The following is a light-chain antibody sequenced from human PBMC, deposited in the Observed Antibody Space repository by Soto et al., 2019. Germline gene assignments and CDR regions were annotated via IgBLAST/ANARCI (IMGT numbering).Light chain of an antibody. J-gene: IGLJ2*01. CDR2: SNT. Sequence: QAVVTQPPSASGTPGQTIAISCSGGSSNIGSHTVNWYQQLPGTAPRLLIYSNTQRPSGVPDRFSGSKSGTSASLAISGLQSEYEGDYYCAAWDDSLKSVVFGGGTKLTAL. CDR3: AAWDDSLKSVV. V-gene: IGLV1-44*01. CDR1: SSNIGSHT.